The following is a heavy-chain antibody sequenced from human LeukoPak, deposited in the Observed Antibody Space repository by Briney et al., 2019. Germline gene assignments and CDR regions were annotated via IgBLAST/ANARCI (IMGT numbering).Heavy chain of an antibody. CDR3: ARANYYYYGMDV. CDR2: IYSSGST. Sequence: SETLSLTCTVSGGSIRSNYWSWIRQPPGKGLEWIGYIYSSGSTNYNPSLKSRVTISVDTSKNQFSLKLSSVTAADTAVYYCARANYYYYGMDVWGQGTTVTVSS. CDR1: GGSIRSNY. J-gene: IGHJ6*02. V-gene: IGHV4-59*01.